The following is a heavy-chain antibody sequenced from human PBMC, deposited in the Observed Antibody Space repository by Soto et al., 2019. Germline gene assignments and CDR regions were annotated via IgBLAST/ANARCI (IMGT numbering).Heavy chain of an antibody. CDR2: IYYSGST. Sequence: QAQLQESGPGLVTPSQTLSLTCTVPGGSISSGGYYWSWIRQHPGKGLEWIGYIYYSGSTYYNPSLKNRVTTSVDTSKNQFSLKLSSVTAADTAVYYCARGGRRSPGMDVWGQGTTVTVSS. J-gene: IGHJ6*02. V-gene: IGHV4-31*03. CDR3: ARGGRRSPGMDV. CDR1: GGSISSGGYY.